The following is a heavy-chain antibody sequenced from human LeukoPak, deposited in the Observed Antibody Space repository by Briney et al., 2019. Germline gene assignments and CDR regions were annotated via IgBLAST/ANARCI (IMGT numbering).Heavy chain of an antibody. CDR2: IYYSGST. J-gene: IGHJ4*02. CDR3: ARYSYSSSWYYFDY. D-gene: IGHD6-13*01. CDR1: GGSISSSSYY. V-gene: IGHV4-39*07. Sequence: HSETLSLTCTVSGGSISSSSYYWGWIRQPPGKGLEWIGSIYYSGSTNYNPSLNSRVTISVDTSKNQFSLKLSSVTAADTAVYYCARYSYSSSWYYFDYWGQGTPVTVSS.